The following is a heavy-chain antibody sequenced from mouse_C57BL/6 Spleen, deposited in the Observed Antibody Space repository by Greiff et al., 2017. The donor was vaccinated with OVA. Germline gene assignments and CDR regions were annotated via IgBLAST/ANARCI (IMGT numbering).Heavy chain of an antibody. V-gene: IGHV5-16*01. J-gene: IGHJ2*01. D-gene: IGHD1-1*01. CDR2: INYDGSST. CDR3: ARKDPYYGSFDY. Sequence: EVKLMESEGGLVQPGSSMKLSCTASGFTFSDYYMAWVRQVPEKGLEWVANINYDGSSTYYLDSLKSRFIISRDNAKNILYLQMSSLKSEDTATYYCARKDPYYGSFDYWGQGTTLTVSS. CDR1: GFTFSDYY.